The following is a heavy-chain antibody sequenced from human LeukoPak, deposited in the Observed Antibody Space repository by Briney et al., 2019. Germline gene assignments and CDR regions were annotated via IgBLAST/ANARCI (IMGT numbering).Heavy chain of an antibody. J-gene: IGHJ5*02. V-gene: IGHV1-8*01. D-gene: IGHD3-3*01. Sequence: ASVTVSCKASGYTFTSYDINWVRQATGQGLEWMGWMNPDSGNTGYAQKFQGRVTMTRNTSISTAYMELSSLRSEDTAVYYCARGLNYDFWSGSNIPGGWFDPWGQGTLVTVSS. CDR3: ARGLNYDFWSGSNIPGGWFDP. CDR1: GYTFTSYD. CDR2: MNPDSGNT.